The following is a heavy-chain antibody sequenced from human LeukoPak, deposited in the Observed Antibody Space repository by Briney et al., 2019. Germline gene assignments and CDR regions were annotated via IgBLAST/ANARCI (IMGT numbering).Heavy chain of an antibody. CDR3: SIDDSDMVVRRRDHYIDV. CDR1: GYTFTGYY. J-gene: IGHJ6*03. Sequence: ASVKVSCKDSGYTFTGYYMQRVRQAPGQRLEWMGWINPNSGSTNYQKKFQGRLTITRATSSSTAYIELSRLRSDDTAVYYLSIDDSDMVVRRRDHYIDVWGKGATVTVSS. CDR2: INPNSGST. D-gene: IGHD2-15*01. V-gene: IGHV1-2*02.